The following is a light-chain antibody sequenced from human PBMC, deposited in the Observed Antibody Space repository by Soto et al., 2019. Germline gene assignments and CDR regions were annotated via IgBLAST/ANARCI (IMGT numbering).Light chain of an antibody. V-gene: IGKV3-15*01. CDR3: QQYGDWPPET. J-gene: IGKJ2*01. Sequence: EVVLTQSPATLSVSPGDRATLSCRASQSVSRNLAWYQQKPGQAPRLLIYGASTRPTGVPARFSGSGSATEFSLSISSLQSEDVAVYYCQQYGDWPPETFGQGTKLEI. CDR1: QSVSRN. CDR2: GAS.